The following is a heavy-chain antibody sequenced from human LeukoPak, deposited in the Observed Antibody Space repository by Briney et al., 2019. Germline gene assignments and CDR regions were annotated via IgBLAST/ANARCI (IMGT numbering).Heavy chain of an antibody. CDR1: GFTFTYAW. CDR2: IKQDGSEK. V-gene: IGHV3-7*05. D-gene: IGHD3-10*01. J-gene: IGHJ4*02. Sequence: GGSLRLSCAASGFTFTYAWMSWVRQAPGKGLEWVGNIKQDGSEKYYVDSVKGRFTISRDNAKNSLYLQMNSLRGEDTAVYYCARDMVRGAAEIDYWGQGTLVTVSS. CDR3: ARDMVRGAAEIDY.